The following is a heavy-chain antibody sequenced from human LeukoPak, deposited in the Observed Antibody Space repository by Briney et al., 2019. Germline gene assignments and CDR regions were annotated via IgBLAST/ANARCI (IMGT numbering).Heavy chain of an antibody. V-gene: IGHV3-43*01. CDR3: AKEVDCPSDCLFFHS. D-gene: IGHD2-21*02. CDR1: GFTFDRFT. CDR2: INRRGHT. J-gene: IGHJ4*02. Sequence: GGSLRLSCAASGFTFDRFTIHWVRQTPGRGLEWVSLINRRGHTFYADSVKGRFTISRDNSRNSVFLQMNSLRPEDTALYHCAKEVDCPSDCLFFHSWGQGTLVTVSS.